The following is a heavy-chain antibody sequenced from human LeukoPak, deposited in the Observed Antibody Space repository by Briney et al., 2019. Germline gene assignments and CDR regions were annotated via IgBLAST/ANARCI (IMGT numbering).Heavy chain of an antibody. CDR1: GYTFTSYG. J-gene: IGHJ4*02. CDR2: ISAYNGNT. CDR3: ARFTFWSGYYPFDY. D-gene: IGHD3-3*01. Sequence: VASVKVSCKASGYTFTSYGMRWVRQAPGQGLEWMGWISAYNGNTNYAQKLQGRVTMTTDTSTSTAYMELRSLRSDDTAVYYCARFTFWSGYYPFDYWGQGTLVTVSS. V-gene: IGHV1-18*01.